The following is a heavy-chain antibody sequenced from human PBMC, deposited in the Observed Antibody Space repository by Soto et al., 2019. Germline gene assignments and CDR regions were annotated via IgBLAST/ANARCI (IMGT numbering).Heavy chain of an antibody. CDR3: ARGSDGYISYYFDY. CDR2: IIPIFGTA. V-gene: IGHV1-69*06. J-gene: IGHJ4*02. CDR1: GGTFSSYA. D-gene: IGHD2-15*01. Sequence: SVKVSCKASGGTFSSYAISWVRQAPGQGLVCMGGIIPIFGTANYAQKFQGRLTITADKSTSTAYMELSSLRSEDTAVYYCARGSDGYISYYFDYWGQGTLGTVS.